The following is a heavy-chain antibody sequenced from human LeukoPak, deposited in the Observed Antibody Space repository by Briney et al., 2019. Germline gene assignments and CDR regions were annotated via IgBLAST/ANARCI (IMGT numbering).Heavy chain of an antibody. CDR3: ASAREYCGSAECYEYFQH. CDR2: IYSGGST. J-gene: IGHJ1*01. CDR1: GFSVGTNS. D-gene: IGHD2-21*01. V-gene: IGHV3-53*01. Sequence: GGSLRLSCAASGFSVGTNSMSWVRQSPGKGLEWVSVIYSGGSTYYADSVNGRFTISRDNSRNTLSLQMNSLRAEDTALYYCASAREYCGSAECYEYFQHWGQGTLVTVS.